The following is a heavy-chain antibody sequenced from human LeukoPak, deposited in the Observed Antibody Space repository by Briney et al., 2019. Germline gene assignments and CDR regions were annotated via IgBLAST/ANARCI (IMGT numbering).Heavy chain of an antibody. CDR3: ARFGVYYDSSGYYFFDY. J-gene: IGHJ4*02. V-gene: IGHV5-51*01. D-gene: IGHD3-22*01. CDR1: GSSFTSYW. CDR2: IYPGDSDT. Sequence: GESLQISCKGSGSSFTSYWIGWVRQMPGKGLEWMGIIYPGDSDTRYSPSFQGQVTISADKSISTAYLQWSSLKASDTAMYYCARFGVYYDSSGYYFFDYWGQGTLVTVSS.